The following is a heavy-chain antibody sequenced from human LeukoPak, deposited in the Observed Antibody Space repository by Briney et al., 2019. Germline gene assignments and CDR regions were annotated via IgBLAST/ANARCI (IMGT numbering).Heavy chain of an antibody. CDR2: IGISSGPL. CDR3: ARAKGYTSSYSFDY. V-gene: IGHV3-48*04. D-gene: IGHD3-10*01. J-gene: IGHJ4*02. Sequence: GGSLRLSCAASGFTFNNYAMNWVRPTPGGRLEWVSFIGISSGPLLYADSVKGRFTISRDNAKASVYLQMNRLRAEDTAVYYCARAKGYTSSYSFDYWGQGILVTVSS. CDR1: GFTFNNYA.